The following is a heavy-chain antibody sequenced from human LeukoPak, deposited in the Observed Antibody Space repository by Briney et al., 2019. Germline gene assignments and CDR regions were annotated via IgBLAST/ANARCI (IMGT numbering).Heavy chain of an antibody. CDR2: INPSGGST. V-gene: IGHV1-46*01. CDR1: GYIFTSYY. D-gene: IGHD5-18*01. CDR3: ARDYESHYGYSY. Sequence: ASVKVSCKASGYIFTSYYIHWVRQAPGQGLEWMGIINPSGGSTGIAQKFQDRVTVTRDTSTTTVYMEMSRLTFEDTAIYYCARDYESHYGYSYWGQGTLVTVSS. J-gene: IGHJ4*02.